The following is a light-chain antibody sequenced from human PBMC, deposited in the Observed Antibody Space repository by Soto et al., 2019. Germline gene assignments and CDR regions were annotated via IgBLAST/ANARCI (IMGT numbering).Light chain of an antibody. CDR2: RNN. CDR1: SSNIGSNY. J-gene: IGLJ2*01. Sequence: QSVLTQPPSASGTPGQRVTISCSGSSSNIGSNYVYWYQQLPGTAPKLLIYRNNQRPSGVPDRFSGSKSGTSASLAISGLRSEDEADYYCAAWDDSLIGLVFGGGTKLTVL. CDR3: AAWDDSLIGLV. V-gene: IGLV1-47*01.